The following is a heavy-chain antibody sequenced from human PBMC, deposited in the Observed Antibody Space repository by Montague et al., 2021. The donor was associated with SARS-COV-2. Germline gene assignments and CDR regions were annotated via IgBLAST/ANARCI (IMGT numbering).Heavy chain of an antibody. CDR3: ARDGSLRFEILSGPRHYYYGMDD. CDR1: GGSISSSSYY. CDR2: IYYSGST. D-gene: IGHD3-9*01. V-gene: IGHV4-39*07. Sequence: SETLSLTCTVSGGSISSSSYYWGWIRQPPGKGLEWIGSIYYSGSTYYNPSLKSRVTISVDTSKNQFSLKLSSVTAADTAVYYCARDGSLRFEILSGPRHYYYGMDDWGQGTTVTVSS. J-gene: IGHJ6*02.